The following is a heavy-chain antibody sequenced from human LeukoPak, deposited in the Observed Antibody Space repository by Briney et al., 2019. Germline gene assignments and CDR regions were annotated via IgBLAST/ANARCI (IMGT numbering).Heavy chain of an antibody. CDR3: AKDATRIRIFGDAFDI. Sequence: PGRSLRLSCAASGFTFSSYAMHWVRQAPGKGLEWVAVISYDGSNKYYADSVRGRFTISRDNSKNTLYLQMNSLRAEDTAVYYCAKDATRIRIFGDAFDIWGQGTMVTVSS. CDR1: GFTFSSYA. J-gene: IGHJ3*02. CDR2: ISYDGSNK. D-gene: IGHD3-3*01. V-gene: IGHV3-30-3*01.